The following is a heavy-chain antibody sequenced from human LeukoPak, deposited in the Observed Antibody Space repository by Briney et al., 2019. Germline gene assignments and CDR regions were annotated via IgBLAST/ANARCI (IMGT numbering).Heavy chain of an antibody. V-gene: IGHV1-69*01. CDR1: GGTFGSYT. D-gene: IGHD1-26*01. Sequence: SVKVSCKASGGTFGSYTISWVRQAPGQGLEWMGGVIPIFGTANYAQKFQGRVTITADESTSTAYMKLSSLRSEDTAVYYCAGDRGDGSYKVNYYYHYMDVWGKATTVTGSS. CDR3: AGDRGDGSYKVNYYYHYMDV. CDR2: VIPIFGTA. J-gene: IGHJ6*03.